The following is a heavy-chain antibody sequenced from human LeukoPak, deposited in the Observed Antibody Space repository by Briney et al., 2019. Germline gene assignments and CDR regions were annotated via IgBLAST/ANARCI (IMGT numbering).Heavy chain of an antibody. Sequence: GGFLRLSCAASGFIFTNYFMSWVRQAPGKGLEWVASIKHDGSEKYYVDSVRGRFTISRDNTMNSLYLQMSSLRAEDTAVYYCATDRGWRTSGYYLYYFEYWGQGTLVTYSS. CDR1: GFIFTNYF. J-gene: IGHJ4*02. V-gene: IGHV3-7*01. D-gene: IGHD3-3*01. CDR2: IKHDGSEK. CDR3: ATDRGWRTSGYYLYYFEY.